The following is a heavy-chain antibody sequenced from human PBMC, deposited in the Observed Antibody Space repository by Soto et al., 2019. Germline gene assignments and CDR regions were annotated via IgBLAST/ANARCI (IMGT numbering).Heavy chain of an antibody. V-gene: IGHV1-8*01. CDR2: MKPNSGNT. CDR1: GYTLTSYD. D-gene: IGHD3-3*01. CDR3: ARGRGPSTFMISGVGSTGAAHMYV. Sequence: GASVKVSCKASGYTLTSYDINWVRQGTGQGLEWMGWMKPNSGNTGYAQKCQGRVTMTRNTSRSTAYMELSRLRSEYTAVYDCARGRGPSTFMISGVGSTGAAHMYVGGQVPTGTFSS. J-gene: IGHJ6*01.